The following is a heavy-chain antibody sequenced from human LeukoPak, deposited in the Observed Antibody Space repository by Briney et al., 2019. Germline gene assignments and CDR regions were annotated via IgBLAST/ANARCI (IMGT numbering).Heavy chain of an antibody. D-gene: IGHD3-22*01. J-gene: IGHJ6*02. CDR1: CGSISNYY. CDR3: ARVSPFYDRDGYKVYGMDV. V-gene: IGHV4-59*08. Sequence: SETQSLTCTISCGSISNYYWSWIRQPPGKGLEWVGYVYYTGGANYNPSLKSRATISLDTSKKQFSLRLISLTAADTAVYYCARVSPFYDRDGYKVYGMDVWGQGTTVTVSS. CDR2: VYYTGGA.